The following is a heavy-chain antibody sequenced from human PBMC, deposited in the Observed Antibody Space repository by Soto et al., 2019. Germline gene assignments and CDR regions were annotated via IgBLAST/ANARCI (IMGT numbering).Heavy chain of an antibody. CDR2: IIPIFGTA. CDR3: AREHVGATDYYYYYGMDV. V-gene: IGHV1-69*06. CDR1: GVTFSSYA. D-gene: IGHD1-26*01. J-gene: IGHJ6*02. Sequence: SVKVSCKASGVTFSSYAISWVRQAPGQGLEWMGGIIPIFGTANYAQKFQGRVTITADKSTSTAYMELSSLRSEDTAVYYCAREHVGATDYYYYYGMDVWGQGTTVTVSS.